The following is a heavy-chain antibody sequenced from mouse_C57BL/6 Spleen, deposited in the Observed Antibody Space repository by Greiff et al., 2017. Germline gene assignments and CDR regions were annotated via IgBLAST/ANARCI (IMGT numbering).Heavy chain of an antibody. CDR2: INPNYGTT. D-gene: IGHD1-1*01. J-gene: IGHJ3*01. Sequence: EVKLVESGPELVKPGASVKISCKASGYSFTDYNMNWVKQSNGKSLEWIGVINPNYGTTSYNQKFKGKATLTVDQSSSTAYRQLNSLTSEDSAVYYCAIPLRCCAGFAYWGQGTLVTVSA. V-gene: IGHV1-39*01. CDR1: GYSFTDYN. CDR3: AIPLRCCAGFAY.